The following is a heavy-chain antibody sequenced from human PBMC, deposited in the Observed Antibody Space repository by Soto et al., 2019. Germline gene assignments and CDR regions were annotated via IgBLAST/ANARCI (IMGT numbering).Heavy chain of an antibody. J-gene: IGHJ4*02. CDR2: ITNQTYAETP. V-gene: IGHV3-49*02. D-gene: IGHD2-2*01. CDR3: TRAESTDTAYFSDY. CDR1: GFTFENYT. Sequence: SLRLSCTTSGFTFENYTINWVRQAPGKGLELVGLITNQTYAETPEYAASIKTIFTISRDDYNDIASLKMNRLYADYSAVYYCTRAESTDTAYFSDYWGQGTLVTVSS.